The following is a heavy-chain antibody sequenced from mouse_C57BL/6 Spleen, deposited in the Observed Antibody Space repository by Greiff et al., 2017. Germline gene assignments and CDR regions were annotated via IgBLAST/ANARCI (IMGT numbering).Heavy chain of an antibody. CDR2: INPSTGGT. J-gene: IGHJ2*01. CDR3: ARDYDGDY. Sequence: LQQSGPELVKPGASVKISCKASGYSFTGYYMNWVKQSPEKSLEWIGEINPSTGGTTYNQKFKAKATLTVDKSSSTAYMQLKSLTSEDSAVYYCARDYDGDYWGQGTTLTVSS. V-gene: IGHV1-42*01. D-gene: IGHD2-3*01. CDR1: GYSFTGYY.